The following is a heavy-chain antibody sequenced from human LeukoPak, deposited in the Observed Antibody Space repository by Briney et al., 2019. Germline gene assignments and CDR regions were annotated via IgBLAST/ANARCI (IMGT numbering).Heavy chain of an antibody. CDR2: IIPILGIA. CDR1: GYTFTSYG. J-gene: IGHJ4*02. CDR3: ARDSHGEQQLSFDY. Sequence: GASVKVSCKASGYTFTSYGISWVRQAPGQGLEWMGRIIPILGIANYAQKFQGRVTITADKSTSTAYMELSSLRSEDTAVYYCARDSHGEQQLSFDYWGQGTLVTVSS. D-gene: IGHD6-13*01. V-gene: IGHV1-69*04.